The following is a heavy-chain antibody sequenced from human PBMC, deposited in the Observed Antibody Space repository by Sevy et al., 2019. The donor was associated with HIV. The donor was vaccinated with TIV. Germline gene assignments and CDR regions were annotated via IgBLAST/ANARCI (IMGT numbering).Heavy chain of an antibody. CDR2: IKQDGSEK. CDR3: ARDEPAYYDFWSGYYTSPDV. CDR1: GFTFSSYW. J-gene: IGHJ6*02. D-gene: IGHD3-3*01. V-gene: IGHV3-7*01. Sequence: GGSLRLSCAASGFTFSSYWMSWVRQAPGKGLEWVANIKQDGSEKYYVDSVKGRFTISRDNAKNSLYLQMNSLRAEDTAVYYCARDEPAYYDFWSGYYTSPDVWGQGTTVTVSS.